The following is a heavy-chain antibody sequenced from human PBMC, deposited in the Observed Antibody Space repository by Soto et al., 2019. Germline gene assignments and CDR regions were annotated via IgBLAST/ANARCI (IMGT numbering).Heavy chain of an antibody. V-gene: IGHV3-23*01. CDR3: AKAEDNYDVLTGYYLGNYYFDY. Sequence: EVQLLESGGGLVQPGGSLRLSCAASGFTLSSYVMSWVRQAPGKGLEWVSAISGSGGNTFYADSVKGRFTVSRDNSKNTLYLQMDSLRAEDTAIYYCAKAEDNYDVLTGYYLGNYYFDYWGQGTLVTVSS. J-gene: IGHJ4*02. D-gene: IGHD3-9*01. CDR1: GFTLSSYV. CDR2: ISGSGGNT.